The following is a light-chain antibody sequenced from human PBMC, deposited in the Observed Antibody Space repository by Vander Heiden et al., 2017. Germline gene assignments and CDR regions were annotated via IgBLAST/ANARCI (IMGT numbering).Light chain of an antibody. CDR3: QKYNSAPRT. CDR1: QGISNY. J-gene: IGKJ3*01. V-gene: IGKV1-27*01. Sequence: DIQMTPSPSSLSASVGDRVTITCRASQGISNYLAWYQQKPGKVPKLLIYAASTLRSGVPSRFSGSGSGTDFTLTISSLQPEDVATYYRQKYNSAPRTFGPGTKVDIK. CDR2: AAS.